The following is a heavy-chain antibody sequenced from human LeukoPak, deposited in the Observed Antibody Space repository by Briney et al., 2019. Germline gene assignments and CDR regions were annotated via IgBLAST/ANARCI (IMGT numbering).Heavy chain of an antibody. V-gene: IGHV4-34*01. CDR1: GGSFSGYY. D-gene: IGHD5-12*01. CDR3: ARDRKYGWLRFGDAFDI. Sequence: SETLSLTCAVYGGSFSGYYWSWIRQPPGKGLEWIGEINHSGSTNYNPSLKSRVTISVDTSKNQFSLKLSSVTAADTAVYYCARDRKYGWLRFGDAFDIWGQGTMVTVSS. CDR2: INHSGST. J-gene: IGHJ3*02.